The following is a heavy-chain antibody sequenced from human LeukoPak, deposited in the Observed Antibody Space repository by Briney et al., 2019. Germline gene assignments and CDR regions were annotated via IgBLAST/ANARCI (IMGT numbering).Heavy chain of an antibody. CDR1: GYTFTSYD. CDR3: AREPYPGGAFDI. J-gene: IGHJ3*02. CDR2: MNPNSGNT. Sequence: ASVKVSCKASGYTFTSYDINWVRQATGQGLEWMGWMNPNSGNTGYAQKFQGRVTMTRDTSISTAYMELSSLRSEDMAVYYCAREPYPGGAFDIWGQGTMVTVSS. D-gene: IGHD3-16*01. V-gene: IGHV1-8*01.